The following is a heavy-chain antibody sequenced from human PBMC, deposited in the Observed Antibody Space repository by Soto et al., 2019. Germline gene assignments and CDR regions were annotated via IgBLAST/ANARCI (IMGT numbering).Heavy chain of an antibody. Sequence: SETLSLTCAVSSGSISSSNWWSWVRQPPGKGLEWIGEIYHSGSTNYNPSLKSRVTISVDKSKNQFSLKLSSVTAADTAVYYCARAFTMVRGVTNWFDPWGQGTLVTVSS. D-gene: IGHD3-10*01. CDR2: IYHSGST. V-gene: IGHV4-4*02. CDR1: SGSISSSNW. J-gene: IGHJ5*02. CDR3: ARAFTMVRGVTNWFDP.